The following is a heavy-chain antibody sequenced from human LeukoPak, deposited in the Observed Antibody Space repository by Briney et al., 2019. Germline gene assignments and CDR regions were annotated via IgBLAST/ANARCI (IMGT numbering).Heavy chain of an antibody. CDR2: INSDGSTT. J-gene: IGHJ5*02. D-gene: IGHD6-13*01. V-gene: IGHV3-74*01. Sequence: GGSLRLSCAASGFSLSSYWMHWVRQAPGRGLVWVSRINSDGSTTNYADSVKGRFTISRDNAKNTLYLQMYSLRAEDTAVYYCARRQYRSSWYYFDPWGPGTLVTVSS. CDR3: ARRQYRSSWYYFDP. CDR1: GFSLSSYW.